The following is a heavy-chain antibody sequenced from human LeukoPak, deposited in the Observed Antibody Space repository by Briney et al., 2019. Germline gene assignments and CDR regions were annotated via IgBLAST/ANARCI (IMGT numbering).Heavy chain of an antibody. CDR3: ARSRAGRDSSGYLPPGYYYYGMDV. CDR2: IYHSGST. D-gene: IGHD3-22*01. CDR1: GGSFSGYY. Sequence: PSETLSLTCAVYGGSFSGYYWSWIRQPPGKGLEWIGEIYHSGSTNYNPSLKSRVTISVYKSKNQFSLKLSSVTAADTAVYYCARSRAGRDSSGYLPPGYYYYGMDVWGQGTTVTVSS. J-gene: IGHJ6*02. V-gene: IGHV4-34*01.